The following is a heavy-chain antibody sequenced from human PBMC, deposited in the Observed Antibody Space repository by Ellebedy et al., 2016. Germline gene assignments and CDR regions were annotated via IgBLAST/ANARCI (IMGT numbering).Heavy chain of an antibody. CDR1: GGSISSGDYY. V-gene: IGHV4-30-4*01. CDR3: ARSEMATTQYYFDY. D-gene: IGHD5-24*01. Sequence: SETLSLTCTVSGGSISSGDYYWSWIRQPPGKGLEWIGYIYYSGSTNYNPSLKSRVTISVDTSKNQFSLKLSSVTAADTAVYYCARSEMATTQYYFDYWGQGTLVTVSS. J-gene: IGHJ4*02. CDR2: IYYSGST.